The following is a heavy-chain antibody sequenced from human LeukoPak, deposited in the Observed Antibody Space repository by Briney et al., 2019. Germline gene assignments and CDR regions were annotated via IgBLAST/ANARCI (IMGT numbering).Heavy chain of an antibody. J-gene: IGHJ4*02. CDR2: IYYSGST. Sequence: SETLSLTCTVSGGSISSSSYYWGWIRQPPGRGLEWIGNIYYSGSTYYSPSLKSRVTISVDTSKSQFSLKLSSVTAADTAVYYCARDGIAARRNFDYWGQGTLVTVSS. CDR1: GGSISSSSYY. V-gene: IGHV4-39*07. CDR3: ARDGIAARRNFDY. D-gene: IGHD6-6*01.